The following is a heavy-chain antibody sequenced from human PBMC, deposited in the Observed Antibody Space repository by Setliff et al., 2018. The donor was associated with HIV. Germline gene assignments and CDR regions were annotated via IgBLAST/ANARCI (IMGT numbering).Heavy chain of an antibody. J-gene: IGHJ6*02. CDR1: GGSFRSGGYY. Sequence: ASETLSLTCTVSGGSFRSGGYYWSWIRQHPGKGLEWIGYIYYSGSTYYNPSLKSRLTISVDTSKNQFSLKLSSVTAADTAVYYCAKGYNWNNAYYGLDVWGQGTTVTVSS. V-gene: IGHV4-31*03. D-gene: IGHD1-1*01. CDR2: IYYSGST. CDR3: AKGYNWNNAYYGLDV.